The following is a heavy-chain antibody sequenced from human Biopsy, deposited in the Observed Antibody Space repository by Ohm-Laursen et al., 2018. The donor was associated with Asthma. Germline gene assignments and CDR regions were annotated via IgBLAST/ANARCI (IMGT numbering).Heavy chain of an antibody. CDR2: ISYTGNT. V-gene: IGHV4-39*02. CDR1: GGSMSSSSYS. J-gene: IGHJ6*02. CDR3: ARGSSSRLSQWELLVSGGKRAHSYYGMDV. D-gene: IGHD1-26*01. Sequence: SETLSLTCAVSGGSMSSSSYSWGWIRQPPGKGLEWIGSISYTGNTDIPSLRSRVTLSVDTSKNNFSLKLTSVTAADTAVYYCARGSSSRLSQWELLVSGGKRAHSYYGMDVWGQGTLVTVSS.